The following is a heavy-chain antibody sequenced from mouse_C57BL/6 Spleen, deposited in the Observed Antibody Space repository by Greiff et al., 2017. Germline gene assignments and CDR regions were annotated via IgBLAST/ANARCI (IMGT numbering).Heavy chain of an antibody. V-gene: IGHV1-9*01. CDR3: ASYDGYYVRFAY. CDR2: ILPGSGST. CDR1: GYTFTGYW. J-gene: IGHJ3*01. Sequence: QVQLQQSGAELMKPGASVTLSCKATGYTFTGYWLEWVKQRPGHGLEWIGEILPGSGSTNYNETFKGRATFTAATSSNTAYMQLSSLTTEDSAIYYCASYDGYYVRFAYWGQGTLVTVSA. D-gene: IGHD2-3*01.